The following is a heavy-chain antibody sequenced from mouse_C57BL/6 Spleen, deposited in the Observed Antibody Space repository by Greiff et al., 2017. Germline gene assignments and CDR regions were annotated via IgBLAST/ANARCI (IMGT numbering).Heavy chain of an antibody. CDR2: IDPTSGGT. J-gene: IGHJ4*01. CDR3: ASPNYDYDGPYAMDY. D-gene: IGHD2-4*01. Sequence: VQLQQPGAELVKPGASVKLSCKASGYTFTSYWMHWVKQRPGRGLEWIGRIDPTSGGTKYNAKFKSKATLTVAKPSSTAYMQLSSLTSEDAAVYYCASPNYDYDGPYAMDYWGQGTSVTVSS. V-gene: IGHV1-72*01. CDR1: GYTFTSYW.